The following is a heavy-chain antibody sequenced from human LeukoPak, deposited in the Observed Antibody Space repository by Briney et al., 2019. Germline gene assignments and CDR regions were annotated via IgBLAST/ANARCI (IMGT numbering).Heavy chain of an antibody. V-gene: IGHV4-59*01. CDR3: AGAVVLYYDGSGYSTRFHH. J-gene: IGHJ4*02. CDR2: IYYNGST. Sequence: PSETLSLTCTVSGGSISSYYWSWIRQPPGKGLEWIGYIYYNGSTNYTPSLKSRVTISLDTSKNQFSLKLRSVTAADPAMYYCAGAVVLYYDGSGYSTRFHHWGQGTLVTVSS. D-gene: IGHD3-22*01. CDR1: GGSISSYY.